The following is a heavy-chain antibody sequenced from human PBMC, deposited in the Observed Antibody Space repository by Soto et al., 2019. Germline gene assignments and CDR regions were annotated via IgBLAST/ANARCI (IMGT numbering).Heavy chain of an antibody. CDR1: GGSISSYY. CDR2: IYYSGST. CDR3: ARLAYYYYMDF. Sequence: QVQLQESGPGLVKPSETLSLTCTVSGGSISSYYWSWIRQPPGKGLEWIGYIYYSGSTNYNPSLKSRVTISVDTSKNQFSLKLSSVTAADTAVYYCARLAYYYYMDFWGKGTTVTVSS. D-gene: IGHD3-3*02. J-gene: IGHJ6*03. V-gene: IGHV4-59*01.